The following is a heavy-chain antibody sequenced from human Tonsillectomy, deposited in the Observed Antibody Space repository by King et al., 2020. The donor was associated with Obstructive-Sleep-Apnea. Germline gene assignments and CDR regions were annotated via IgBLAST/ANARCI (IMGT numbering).Heavy chain of an antibody. CDR1: GFSFSNNA. CDR2: ISGSGGSA. CDR3: AKDDYYYYGMDV. Sequence: VQLVESGGGLVQPGGSLRLSCAASGFSFSNNAMSWVRQAPGKGLEWVSAISGSGGSAHYADSVKGRFTISRDNSKNTLFLQMNTLRAEDTAGYYCAKDDYYYYGMDVWGQGTTVTVSS. J-gene: IGHJ6*02. V-gene: IGHV3-23*04.